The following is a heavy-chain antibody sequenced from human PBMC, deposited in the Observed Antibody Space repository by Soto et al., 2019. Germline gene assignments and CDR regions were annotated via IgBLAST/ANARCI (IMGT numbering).Heavy chain of an antibody. V-gene: IGHV3-48*02. CDR1: GFTFSSYS. J-gene: IGHJ3*01. D-gene: IGHD5-12*01. CDR2: ISSSSSTI. Sequence: GGSLRLSCAASGFTFSSYSMNWVRQAPGKGLEWVSYISSSSSTIYYADSVKGRFTISRDNAKNSLYLQTNSLRDEDTAVYYCARDRLRKWGQGTMVTVSS. CDR3: ARDRLRK.